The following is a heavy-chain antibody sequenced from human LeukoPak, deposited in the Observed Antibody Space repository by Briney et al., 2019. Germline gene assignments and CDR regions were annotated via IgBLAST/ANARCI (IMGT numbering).Heavy chain of an antibody. Sequence: ASVKVSCKASGYTFTGYYMHWVRQAPGQGLEWMGWINPNSGGTNYAQKFQGRVTITRDMSTSTAYMELSSLRSEDTAVYYCAAEGSSWFYAFDIWGQGTMVTVSS. V-gene: IGHV1-2*02. CDR3: AAEGSSWFYAFDI. CDR1: GYTFTGYY. D-gene: IGHD6-13*01. CDR2: INPNSGGT. J-gene: IGHJ3*02.